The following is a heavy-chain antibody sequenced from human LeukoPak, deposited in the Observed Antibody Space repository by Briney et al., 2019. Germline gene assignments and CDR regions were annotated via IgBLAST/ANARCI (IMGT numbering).Heavy chain of an antibody. V-gene: IGHV3-23*01. D-gene: IGHD2-8*01. CDR2: ISGSGGST. CDR1: GFTFSSYW. CDR3: AKGGLMVPPHYYYYMDV. Sequence: GGSLRLSCAASGFTFSSYWMHWVRQAPGKGLEWVSAISGSGGSTYYADSVKGRFTISRDNSKNTLYLQMNSLRAEDTAVYYCAKGGLMVPPHYYYYMDVWGKGTTVTVSS. J-gene: IGHJ6*03.